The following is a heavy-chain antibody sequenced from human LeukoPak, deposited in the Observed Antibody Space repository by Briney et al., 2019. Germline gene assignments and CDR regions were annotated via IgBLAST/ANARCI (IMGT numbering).Heavy chain of an antibody. CDR1: GGSIDSSGSY. D-gene: IGHD6-19*01. CDR3: ARLFSRGWPYYYGLGA. J-gene: IGHJ6*02. Sequence: PSETLSLTCTVSGGSIDSSGSYWGWIRQPPGKGLEWIGCVYYGGDAYYNPSLKSRVTISADLSKNQFSLSLVYVTAADTALYYCARLFSRGWPYYYGLGAWGQGTTVTVSS. V-gene: IGHV4-39*01. CDR2: VYYGGDA.